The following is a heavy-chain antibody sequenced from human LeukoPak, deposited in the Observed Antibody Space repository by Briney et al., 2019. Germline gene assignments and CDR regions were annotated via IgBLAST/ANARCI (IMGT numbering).Heavy chain of an antibody. CDR1: GFSFSTIY. Sequence: GGSLRLSCAASGFSFSTIYMSWVRQTPGQGLEWVSVFYGGVSTYYADSVKGRFTISRDNSKNTLYLQMNSLRAEDTAVYYCVRGFDGTNAFDLWGQGTMVTVSS. J-gene: IGHJ3*01. V-gene: IGHV3-53*01. CDR3: VRGFDGTNAFDL. D-gene: IGHD3-9*01. CDR2: FYGGVST.